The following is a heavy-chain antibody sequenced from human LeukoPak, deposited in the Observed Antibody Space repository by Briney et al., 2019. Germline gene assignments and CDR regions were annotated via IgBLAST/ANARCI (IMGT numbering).Heavy chain of an antibody. CDR3: AKSQRGYYPRRTYYYYMDV. CDR1: GFTFSRYW. Sequence: GGSLRLSRAASGFTFSRYWMSWVRQAPGKGLEWVANIKQDGSEKYYVDSVKGRFTISRDNSKKTLYLQLNSLRAEDTAVYYCAKSQRGYYPRRTYYYYMDVWGKGTTVTVSS. V-gene: IGHV3-7*03. D-gene: IGHD1-26*01. CDR2: IKQDGSEK. J-gene: IGHJ6*03.